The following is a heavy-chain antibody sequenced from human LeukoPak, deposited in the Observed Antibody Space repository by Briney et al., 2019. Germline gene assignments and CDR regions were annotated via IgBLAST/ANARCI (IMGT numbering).Heavy chain of an antibody. CDR2: ISAFNGIT. J-gene: IGHJ3*02. Sequence: ASVKVSCKASGYILNTYAVNWERQTPGQGLEWMGWISAFNGITGYTQNLQGRVTMTTDTSTSTAYMELRSLTSDDTAVYYCAKSNGYGLVDIWGQGTMVTVSS. CDR3: AKSNGYGLVDI. D-gene: IGHD3-10*01. CDR1: GYILNTYA. V-gene: IGHV1-18*01.